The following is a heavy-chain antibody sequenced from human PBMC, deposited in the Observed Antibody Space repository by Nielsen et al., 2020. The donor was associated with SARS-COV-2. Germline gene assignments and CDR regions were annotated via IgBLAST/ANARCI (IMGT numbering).Heavy chain of an antibody. D-gene: IGHD2-21*02. CDR2: INCSSYI. CDR3: ERCKSLPGLPSAVDS. V-gene: IGHV3-21*01. J-gene: IGHJ4*02. Sequence: GESLKISCAASGFTFRRYSMNWVRQAPGKGLEWVQSINCSSYIYYANSVNGRFTISRDNAKHSLSLQMNSLRSEDTAVYYCERCKSLPGLPSAVDSWGQGTLVTVSS. CDR1: GFTFRRYS.